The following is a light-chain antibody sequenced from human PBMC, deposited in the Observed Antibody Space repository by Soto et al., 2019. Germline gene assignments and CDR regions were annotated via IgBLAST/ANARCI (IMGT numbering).Light chain of an antibody. Sequence: EIVLTHSPATLSVSPGGRATLSFRSSQSVSSSYLAWYQQKPGQAPRLLIYGASSRATGIPDRFSGSGSGTDFTLTISRLEPEDFAVYYCQQYGSSPITFGQGTRLEIK. CDR2: GAS. V-gene: IGKV3-20*01. CDR3: QQYGSSPIT. J-gene: IGKJ5*01. CDR1: QSVSSSY.